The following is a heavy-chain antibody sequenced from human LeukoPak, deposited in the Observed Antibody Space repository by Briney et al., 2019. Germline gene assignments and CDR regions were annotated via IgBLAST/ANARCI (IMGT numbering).Heavy chain of an antibody. V-gene: IGHV1-58*02. D-gene: IGHD3-10*01. CDR2: IVVGSGNT. Sequence: SVKVSCKASGFTFTSSAMQWVRQARGQRLEWIGWIVVGSGNTNYAQKFQEKVTITRDMSASTAYMELSSLRSEDTAVYYCAADRATNGEHWFDPWGQGTLVTVSS. CDR3: AADRATNGEHWFDP. J-gene: IGHJ5*02. CDR1: GFTFTSSA.